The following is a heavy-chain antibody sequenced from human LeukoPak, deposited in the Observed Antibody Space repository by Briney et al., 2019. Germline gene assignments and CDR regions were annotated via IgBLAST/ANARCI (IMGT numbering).Heavy chain of an antibody. CDR1: GFTFSSYA. CDR3: AKDRHYDYVWGSYRYGGHYY. J-gene: IGHJ4*02. D-gene: IGHD3-16*02. V-gene: IGHV3-23*01. CDR2: ISGSGGST. Sequence: GGSLRLSCAASGFTFSSYAMSWVRQAPGKGLEWVSAISGSGGSTYYADSVKGRFTISRDNSKNTLYLQMNSLRAEDTAVYYCAKDRHYDYVWGSYRYGGHYYWGQGTLVTVSS.